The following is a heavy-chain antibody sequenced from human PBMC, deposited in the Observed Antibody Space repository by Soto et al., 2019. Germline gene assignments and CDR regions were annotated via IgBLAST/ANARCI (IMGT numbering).Heavy chain of an antibody. Sequence: GGSLRLSCAASGFTFSNYAVTWVRQAPGKGLEWVSTISGSGGSTYYADSVKGRFTISRDNSKNTLYLQMNSLRAEDTAIYYCAKEIRYFDWSYYWGQGTLVTVSS. D-gene: IGHD3-9*01. CDR3: AKEIRYFDWSYY. CDR2: ISGSGGST. J-gene: IGHJ4*02. CDR1: GFTFSNYA. V-gene: IGHV3-23*01.